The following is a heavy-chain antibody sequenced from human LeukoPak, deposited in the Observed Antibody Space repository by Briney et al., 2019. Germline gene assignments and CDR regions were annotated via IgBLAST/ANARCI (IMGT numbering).Heavy chain of an antibody. CDR3: AKDTLPQYYYGMDV. J-gene: IGHJ6*02. CDR2: ISWNSGSI. CDR1: GFTFDDYA. V-gene: IGHV3-9*01. Sequence: GGSLRLSCAASGFTFDDYAVHWVRQAPGKGLEWVSGISWNSGSIGYADSVKGRFTISRDNAKNSLYLQMNSLRAEDTALYYCAKDTLPQYYYGMDVWGQGTTVTVSS.